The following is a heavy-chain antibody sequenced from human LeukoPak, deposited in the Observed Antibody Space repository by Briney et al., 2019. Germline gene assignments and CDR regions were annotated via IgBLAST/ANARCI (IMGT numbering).Heavy chain of an antibody. CDR1: GFTFSSYA. CDR3: AKRPYYYDSSGYYNY. J-gene: IGHJ4*02. V-gene: IGHV3-23*01. Sequence: GGSLRLSCAAAGFTFSSYAMSWVRQAPGKGLEWVSAISGSGGSTYYADSVKGRFTISRDNSKNTLYLQMNSLRAEDTAVYYCAKRPYYYDSSGYYNYWGQGTLVTVSS. D-gene: IGHD3-22*01. CDR2: ISGSGGST.